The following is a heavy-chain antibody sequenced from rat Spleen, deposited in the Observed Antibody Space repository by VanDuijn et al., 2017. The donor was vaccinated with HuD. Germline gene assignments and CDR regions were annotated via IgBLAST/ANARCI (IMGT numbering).Heavy chain of an antibody. J-gene: IGHJ2*01. CDR1: GFTYSNYV. D-gene: IGHD1-1*01. Sequence: EVQLVESGGGLVQPGRSLKLSCAASGFTYSNYVMAWVRQAPTKGLEWVASISTGGGNTYYRDSVKGRFTISRDNAKNTLYLQMDSLRSEDTATYYCAKDGYYYSGGFDYWGQGVMVTVSS. CDR2: ISTGGGNT. V-gene: IGHV5S13*01. CDR3: AKDGYYYSGGFDY.